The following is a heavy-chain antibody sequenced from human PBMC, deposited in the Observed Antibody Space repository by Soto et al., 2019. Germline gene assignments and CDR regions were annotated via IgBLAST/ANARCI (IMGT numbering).Heavy chain of an antibody. CDR3: ARRNSYYYYMDV. J-gene: IGHJ6*03. Sequence: QVQLVQSGAEVKKPGASVKVSCKASGYTFTSYDINWVRQATGQGLEWMGWMNPNSGNTGYAQKFQGRVTMTRNTSISTAYTELSSLRSEDTAVYYCARRNSYYYYMDVWGKGTTVTVSS. CDR1: GYTFTSYD. CDR2: MNPNSGNT. V-gene: IGHV1-8*01.